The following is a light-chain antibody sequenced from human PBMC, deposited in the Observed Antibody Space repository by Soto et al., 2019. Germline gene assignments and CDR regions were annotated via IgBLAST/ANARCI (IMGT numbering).Light chain of an antibody. Sequence: EIVLTQSPGTLSLSPGERATLSCRARQSVSNNYLAWYQQKPGQAPRLLIYGASNRATGIPDRFSGSGSGTDFTLTISRLEPEVFALYYRQQGCSSGTFGQGTKVEIK. CDR2: GAS. CDR3: QQGCSSGT. V-gene: IGKV3-20*01. J-gene: IGKJ1*01. CDR1: QSVSNNY.